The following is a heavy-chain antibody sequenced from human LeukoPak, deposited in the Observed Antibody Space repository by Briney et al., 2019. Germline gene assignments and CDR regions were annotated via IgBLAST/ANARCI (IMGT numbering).Heavy chain of an antibody. Sequence: ASVKVSCKSSGYTFATYGITWVRQAPGQGLEWMGWISTYNGNTDYAQQFQGRVTMTTETSTNTAYMELRSLRSDDTAIYYCATERIGWLDPWGQGTLVTVS. CDR3: ATERIGWLDP. CDR2: ISTYNGNT. CDR1: GYTFATYG. J-gene: IGHJ5*02. D-gene: IGHD2-15*01. V-gene: IGHV1-18*01.